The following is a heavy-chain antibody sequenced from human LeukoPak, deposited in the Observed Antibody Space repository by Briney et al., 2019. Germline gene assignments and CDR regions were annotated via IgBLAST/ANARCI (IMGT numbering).Heavy chain of an antibody. J-gene: IGHJ4*02. CDR1: GGSFSGYY. V-gene: IGHV4-34*01. Sequence: SETLSLTCAVYGGSFSGYYWSWIRQPPGKGLEWIGEINHSGSTNYNPSLKSRVTISVDTSKNQFSLKLSSVTAADTAVYYCARATKGYCSSTSCRYYFDYWGQGTLVPVSS. CDR2: INHSGST. CDR3: ARATKGYCSSTSCRYYFDY. D-gene: IGHD2-2*01.